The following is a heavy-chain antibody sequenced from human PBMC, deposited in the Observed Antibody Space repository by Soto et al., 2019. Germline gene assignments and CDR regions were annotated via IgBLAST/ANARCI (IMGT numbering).Heavy chain of an antibody. D-gene: IGHD5-18*01. V-gene: IGHV3-23*01. Sequence: PGGSLSLSCAASGLTFSSYSMSWVRQAPGKGLEWVGTISGSAGTTYYADSEKGRFTVSRDNSKNTLYLKMNSLRAEDTAVYYCAKDGRGRTDTPLGDFDYWGQGTLVTVSS. CDR2: ISGSAGTT. CDR3: AKDGRGRTDTPLGDFDY. CDR1: GLTFSSYS. J-gene: IGHJ4*02.